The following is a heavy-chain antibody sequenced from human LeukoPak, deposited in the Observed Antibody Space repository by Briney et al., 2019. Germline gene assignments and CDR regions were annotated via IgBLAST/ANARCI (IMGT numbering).Heavy chain of an antibody. CDR3: ARGTRGSYSSIHD. CDR1: GYTFSDYY. D-gene: IGHD1-26*01. Sequence: ASVNVSCKASGYTFSDYYIHWVRQAPGQGLAWMGWINPNSGGTDYAQKFQGRVTMTRDTSISTAYMELSTLRSDDTAVYYCARGTRGSYSSIHDWGQGTLVTVSS. J-gene: IGHJ4*02. V-gene: IGHV1-2*02. CDR2: INPNSGGT.